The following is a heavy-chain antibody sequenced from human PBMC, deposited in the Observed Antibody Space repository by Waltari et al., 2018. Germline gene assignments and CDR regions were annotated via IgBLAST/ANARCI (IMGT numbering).Heavy chain of an antibody. CDR2: RYYSGTT. V-gene: IGHV4-39*07. J-gene: IGHJ4*02. Sequence: QLQLQESGPGLVKPSETLSLTCTVSGGSIHSASYYWGWIRQAPGKGLEWIGSRYYSGTTFYNPSLKSRVTISADVPKNHLFLRLTSVTAADTAKYFCARGTATYVSPSKNPLDFCGQGTLVTVSS. D-gene: IGHD2-21*01. CDR3: ARGTATYVSPSKNPLDF. CDR1: GGSIHSASYY.